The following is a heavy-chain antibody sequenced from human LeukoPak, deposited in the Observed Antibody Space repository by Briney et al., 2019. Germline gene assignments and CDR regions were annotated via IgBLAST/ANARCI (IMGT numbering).Heavy chain of an antibody. D-gene: IGHD3-9*01. CDR3: AKIMTGYLGIDY. V-gene: IGHV1-18*01. Sequence: ASVKVSFKASGSPFTSYGISWVRPAPGQGVAWMGWISAYNGNTNYSQKLPGRVTMTTDTSTSTAYMELRSLRSDDTAVYYCAKIMTGYLGIDYWGQGTLVTVSS. CDR1: GSPFTSYG. CDR2: ISAYNGNT. J-gene: IGHJ4*02.